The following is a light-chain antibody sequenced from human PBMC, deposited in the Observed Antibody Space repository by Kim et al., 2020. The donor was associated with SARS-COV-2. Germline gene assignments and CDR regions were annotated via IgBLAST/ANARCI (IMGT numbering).Light chain of an antibody. Sequence: YVSWYQQGPGQAPRLVIFDNNRRPSGIPDRFSGSRSGDTGSLTITGAQEEDEADYYCNSRDTTDDHIVVFGGGTQLTVL. V-gene: IGLV3-19*01. CDR3: NSRDTTDDHIVV. J-gene: IGLJ2*01. CDR2: DNN. CDR1: Y.